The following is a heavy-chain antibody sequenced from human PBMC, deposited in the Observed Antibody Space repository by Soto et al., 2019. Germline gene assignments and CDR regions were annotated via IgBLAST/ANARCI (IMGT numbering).Heavy chain of an antibody. CDR3: AKGDYGDYYYYGLEV. CDR2: SSWNSGII. D-gene: IGHD4-17*01. CDR1: GFTFDDYA. Sequence: LGGSLRLSCAASGFTFDDYAMHWVRQAPGKGLEWVSGSSWNSGIIGYADSVKGRFTISRDNAKNSLYLQMNSLRAEDTALYYCAKGDYGDYYYYGLEVWGQGTTVTVSS. V-gene: IGHV3-9*01. J-gene: IGHJ6*02.